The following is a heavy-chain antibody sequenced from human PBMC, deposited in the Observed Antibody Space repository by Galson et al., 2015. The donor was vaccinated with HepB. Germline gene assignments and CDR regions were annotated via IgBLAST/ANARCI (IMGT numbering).Heavy chain of an antibody. CDR1: GFTFSNHN. Sequence: SLRLSCAASGFTFSNHNMNWVRQAPGKGLEWVSYINSASKGIYYAVSVKGRFTISRDNAKNSLYLQMNSLRVEDTAVYYCASDDYHSNDYQYPWGQGTLVTVSS. D-gene: IGHD3-22*01. CDR2: INSASKGI. V-gene: IGHV3-48*04. CDR3: ASDDYHSNDYQYP. J-gene: IGHJ5*02.